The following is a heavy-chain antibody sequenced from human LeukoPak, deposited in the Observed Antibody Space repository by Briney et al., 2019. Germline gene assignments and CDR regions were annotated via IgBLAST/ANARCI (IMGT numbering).Heavy chain of an antibody. CDR3: ARDDGSSGIDY. V-gene: IGHV3-33*01. J-gene: IGHJ4*02. D-gene: IGHD6-6*01. CDR2: IWYDGSNK. Sequence: GGSLRLSCAASGFTFSSYGMHWVRQAPGKGLEWVTVIWYDGSNKYYADSVKGRFTISRDNSKNTLYLQMNSLRVEDTAVYYCARDDGSSGIDYWGQGTLVTVSS. CDR1: GFTFSSYG.